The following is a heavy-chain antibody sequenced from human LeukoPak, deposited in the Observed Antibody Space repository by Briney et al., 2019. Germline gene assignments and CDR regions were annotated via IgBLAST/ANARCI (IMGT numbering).Heavy chain of an antibody. CDR3: ARDRTAWGYCSSTSCDNWFDP. CDR1: GYTFSNYG. Sequence: ASVKVSCKTSGYTFSNYGISWVRQAPGQGLEWMGWISAYNGNTNYAQKLQGRVTMTTDTSTSTAYMELRSLRSDDTAVYYCARDRTAWGYCSSTSCDNWFDPWGQGTLVTVSS. V-gene: IGHV1-18*01. D-gene: IGHD2-2*01. J-gene: IGHJ5*02. CDR2: ISAYNGNT.